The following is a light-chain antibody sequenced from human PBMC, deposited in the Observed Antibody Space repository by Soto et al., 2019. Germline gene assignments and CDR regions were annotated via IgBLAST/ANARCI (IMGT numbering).Light chain of an antibody. CDR3: MQALQTPRT. CDR1: QSLLHSNGYNY. V-gene: IGKV2-28*01. J-gene: IGKJ1*01. Sequence: DIVMTQSPLSLPVTPGEPASISCRSSQSLLHSNGYNYLDWYLQKPGQSPQLLIYLGSNRASGVPDRFSGSGSGTDFTLKISRVEAEDVAVYYCMQALQTPRTFGQGTK. CDR2: LGS.